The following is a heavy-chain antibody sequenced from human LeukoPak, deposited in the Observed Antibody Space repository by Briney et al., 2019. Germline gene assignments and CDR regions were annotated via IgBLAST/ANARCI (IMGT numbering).Heavy chain of an antibody. CDR1: GITFSSHA. V-gene: IGHV3-23*01. J-gene: IGHJ5*02. Sequence: GGSLRLSCAASGITFSSHAMSWVRQAPGKGLEWVSAISGSGGSTFYADSVKGRFTVSRDNSKNTLSLQMNSLRAEDTAVYYCAKDLVTYYDFWSGYSWGQGTLVTVSS. D-gene: IGHD3-3*01. CDR3: AKDLVTYYDFWSGYS. CDR2: ISGSGGST.